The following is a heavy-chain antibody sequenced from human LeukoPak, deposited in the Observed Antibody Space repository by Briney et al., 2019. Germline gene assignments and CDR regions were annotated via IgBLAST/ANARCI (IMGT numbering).Heavy chain of an antibody. D-gene: IGHD2/OR15-2a*01. Sequence: GGSLRLSCAASGFSFSDYSMHWVRQAPGKGLEWVAIISYDGSNERYADSVKGRFTISRDNSKNTLYPQMNSLRAEDTAVYYCAKTVYLVSLYWGQGTLVTVSS. CDR1: GFSFSDYS. V-gene: IGHV3-30-3*02. CDR3: AKTVYLVSLY. CDR2: ISYDGSNE. J-gene: IGHJ4*02.